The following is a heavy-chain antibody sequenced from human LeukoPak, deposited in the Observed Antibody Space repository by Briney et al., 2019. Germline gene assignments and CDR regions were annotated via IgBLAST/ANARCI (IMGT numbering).Heavy chain of an antibody. Sequence: SETLSLTCTVSGGSISSYYWSWIRQPPGKGLEWIGYIYYSGNTNYNPSLKSRVTISVDTSKSQFSLKLTSVTAADTAVYYCARAPGGNPTTHYFDYWGQGALVTVSS. CDR2: IYYSGNT. J-gene: IGHJ4*02. CDR3: ARAPGGNPTTHYFDY. D-gene: IGHD1-14*01. V-gene: IGHV4-59*01. CDR1: GGSISSYY.